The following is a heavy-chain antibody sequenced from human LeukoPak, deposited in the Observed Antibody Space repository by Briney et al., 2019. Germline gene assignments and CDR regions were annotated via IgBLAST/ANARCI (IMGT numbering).Heavy chain of an antibody. Sequence: PGRSLRLSCAASGFTFSSYGMHWVRQAPGKGLEWVAVISYDGSNKYYADSVKGRFTISRDNSKNTLYLQMNSLRAEDTAVYYCAKEPYYDSSNPGDYWGQGTLVTVSS. J-gene: IGHJ4*02. CDR1: GFTFSSYG. V-gene: IGHV3-30*18. D-gene: IGHD3-22*01. CDR2: ISYDGSNK. CDR3: AKEPYYDSSNPGDY.